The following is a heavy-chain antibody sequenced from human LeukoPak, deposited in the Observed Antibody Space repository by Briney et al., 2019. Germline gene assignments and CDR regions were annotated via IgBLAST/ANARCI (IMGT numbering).Heavy chain of an antibody. V-gene: IGHV4-34*01. Sequence: SETLSLTCAVYGGSFRGYYWSWIRQPPGKGLEWIGEINHSGSTNYNPSLKSRVTISVDTSKNQFSLKLSSVTAADTAVYYCARVLGFGSGGWLVSHYFDYWGQGTLVTVSS. D-gene: IGHD6-19*01. CDR2: INHSGST. CDR1: GGSFRGYY. CDR3: ARVLGFGSGGWLVSHYFDY. J-gene: IGHJ4*02.